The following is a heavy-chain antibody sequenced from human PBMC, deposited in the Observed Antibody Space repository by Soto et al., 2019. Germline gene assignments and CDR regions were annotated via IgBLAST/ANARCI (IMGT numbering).Heavy chain of an antibody. CDR3: ARDMGYCTNGVCYWAMDV. CDR1: LLPFSGYY. V-gene: IGHV4-34*01. CDR2: INPSGST. J-gene: IGHJ6*02. D-gene: IGHD2-8*01. Sequence: ETHTLTFAVYLLPFSGYYWSWIRQAPWKALDWIGEINPSGSTNYNPSLKSRVTRSVDTSKKQFSLKLSSVTAADTAVYYCARDMGYCTNGVCYWAMDVWGQGNTVS.